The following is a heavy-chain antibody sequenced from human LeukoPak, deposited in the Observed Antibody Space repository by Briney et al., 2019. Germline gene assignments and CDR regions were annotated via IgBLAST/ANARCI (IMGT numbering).Heavy chain of an antibody. CDR3: ARAKKNCSSTSCYWFWFDP. D-gene: IGHD2-2*01. V-gene: IGHV4-34*01. CDR1: GGSFSGYY. J-gene: IGHJ5*02. CDR2: INHSGST. Sequence: PSETLSLTCAVYGGSFSGYYWSWIRQPPGKGLEWIGEINHSGSTNYNPSLKSQVTISVDTSKNQFSLKLSSVAAADTAVYYCARAKKNCSSTSCYWFWFDPWGQGTLVTVSS.